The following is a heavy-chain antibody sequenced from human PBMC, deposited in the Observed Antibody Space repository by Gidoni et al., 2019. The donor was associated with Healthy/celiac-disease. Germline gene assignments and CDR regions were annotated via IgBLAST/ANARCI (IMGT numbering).Heavy chain of an antibody. V-gene: IGHV1-69*01. CDR1: GGTFSSYA. Sequence: QVQLVQSGAEVKKPGSSVKVSCKASGGTFSSYAISWVRQAPGQGLEWMGGIIPIFGTANYAQKFQGRVTITADESTSTAYMELSSLRSEDTAVYYCARAEIFGVVMSGDEDYYYYGMDVWGQGTTVTVSS. J-gene: IGHJ6*02. CDR3: ARAEIFGVVMSGDEDYYYYGMDV. CDR2: IIPIFGTA. D-gene: IGHD3-3*01.